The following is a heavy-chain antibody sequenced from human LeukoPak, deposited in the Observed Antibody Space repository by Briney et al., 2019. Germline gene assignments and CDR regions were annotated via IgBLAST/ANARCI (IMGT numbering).Heavy chain of an antibody. CDR2: IYPGDSDT. D-gene: IGHD1-1*01. CDR1: GYSFTSYW. J-gene: IGHJ6*03. V-gene: IGHV5-51*01. Sequence: GESLKISXKGSGYSFTSYWIGWVRQMPGKGLEWMGIIYPGDSDTRYSPSFQGQVTISADKSISTAYLQWSSLKASDTAMYYCASSLKTDYYYMDVWGKGTTVTVSS. CDR3: ASSLKTDYYYMDV.